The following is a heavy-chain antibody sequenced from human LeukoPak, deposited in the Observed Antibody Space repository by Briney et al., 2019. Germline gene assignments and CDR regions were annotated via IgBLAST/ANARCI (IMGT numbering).Heavy chain of an antibody. Sequence: DPGGSLRLSCAASGFTFSNYAMRWVRQAPGKGLEWVSSISSNGGSTYYADSVKGRFTISRDNSRNTLYLQMISLRAEDTAVYYCANPGQWLRKASGLDVWGQGTTVTVSS. V-gene: IGHV3-23*01. D-gene: IGHD5-12*01. CDR3: ANPGQWLRKASGLDV. CDR2: ISSNGGST. CDR1: GFTFSNYA. J-gene: IGHJ6*02.